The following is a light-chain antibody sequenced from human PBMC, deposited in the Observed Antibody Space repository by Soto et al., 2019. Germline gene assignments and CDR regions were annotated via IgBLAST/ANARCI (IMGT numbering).Light chain of an antibody. Sequence: QSVLTQPPSASGSPGQSVTISCTGTSSDFGAYNFVSWYQQHPGRAPRRIIYDVNQRPSGVPDRFSGSKSGNTASLTVSGLQAEDEADYYCSSYTKSNTYVFGPGTKLTVL. CDR2: DVN. J-gene: IGLJ1*01. CDR3: SSYTKSNTYV. CDR1: SSDFGAYNF. V-gene: IGLV2-8*01.